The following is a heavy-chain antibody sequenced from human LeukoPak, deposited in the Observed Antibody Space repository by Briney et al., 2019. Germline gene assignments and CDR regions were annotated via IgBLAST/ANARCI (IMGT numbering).Heavy chain of an antibody. J-gene: IGHJ3*02. Sequence: ASVKVSCKASGYTFTGYYMHWVRQAPGQGLEWMGWINPNSGGTNYAQKFQGRVTMTRDTSISTAYMELSRLRSDDTAVYYCARGNGGGLLYYDSSGYYYRDAFDIWGQGTMVTVSS. D-gene: IGHD3-22*01. CDR3: ARGNGGGLLYYDSSGYYYRDAFDI. V-gene: IGHV1-2*02. CDR1: GYTFTGYY. CDR2: INPNSGGT.